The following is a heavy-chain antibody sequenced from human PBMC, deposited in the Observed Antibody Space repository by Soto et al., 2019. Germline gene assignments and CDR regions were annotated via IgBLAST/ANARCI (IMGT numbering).Heavy chain of an antibody. V-gene: IGHV3-33*01. CDR3: ARDGYNGFDY. D-gene: IGHD5-12*01. J-gene: IGHJ4*02. CDR2: IWYDGSNK. Sequence: QVQLVESGGGVVQPGRSLRLSCAASGFTFSRYGMQWVRQAPGKGLEWVAVIWYDGSNKYYADSVKGRFTISRDNSNNTLYLQMNSLRAEDTAVYYCARDGYNGFDYWGQGTLVTVSS. CDR1: GFTFSRYG.